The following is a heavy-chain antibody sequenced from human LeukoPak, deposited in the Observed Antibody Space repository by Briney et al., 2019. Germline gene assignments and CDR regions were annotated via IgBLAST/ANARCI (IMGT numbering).Heavy chain of an antibody. Sequence: GASVKVSCKASGGTFSSYAISWVRQAPGQGLEWMGGIIPIFGTANYAQKFQGRVTITTDESTSTAYMELSSLRSEDTAVYYCATFDYGGNSWGSFFDYWGQGTLVTVSS. J-gene: IGHJ4*02. CDR2: IIPIFGTA. CDR3: ATFDYGGNSWGSFFDY. CDR1: GGTFSSYA. V-gene: IGHV1-69*05. D-gene: IGHD4-23*01.